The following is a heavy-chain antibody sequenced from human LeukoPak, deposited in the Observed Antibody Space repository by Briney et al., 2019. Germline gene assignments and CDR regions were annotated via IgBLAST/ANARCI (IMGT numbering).Heavy chain of an antibody. CDR2: ISSSSSHI. CDR1: GFTFSPYS. Sequence: PGGSLRLSCAASGFTFSPYSMNWVRQAPGKGLQWVSFISSSSSHIYYADSVKGRFTISRDNAKNSLFLQMNSLRAEDTAVYYCARGARKGDDYGGFFDYWGQGTLVTVSS. CDR3: ARGARKGDDYGGFFDY. J-gene: IGHJ4*02. D-gene: IGHD4-23*01. V-gene: IGHV3-21*01.